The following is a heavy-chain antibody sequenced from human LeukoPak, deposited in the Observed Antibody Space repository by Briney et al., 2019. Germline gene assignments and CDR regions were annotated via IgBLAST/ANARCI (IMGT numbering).Heavy chain of an antibody. CDR1: GYTLTGYY. J-gene: IGHJ5*02. CDR3: ARGGYVIVRDWFDP. D-gene: IGHD3-16*01. Sequence: GASVKVSCKASGYTLTGYYMHWVRQAPGQGLEWMGCINPNSGDTKYAQKFQGRVTLTRDTSMNTAYMDLSRLRSDDTAIYYCARGGYVIVRDWFDPWGQGTLVIVSS. V-gene: IGHV1-2*02. CDR2: INPNSGDT.